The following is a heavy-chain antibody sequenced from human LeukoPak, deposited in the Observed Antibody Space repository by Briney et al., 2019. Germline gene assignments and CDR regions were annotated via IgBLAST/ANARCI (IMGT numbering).Heavy chain of an antibody. V-gene: IGHV3-15*01. Sequence: GGSLRLSCAAPGFSVSDAWMGWVSQAPGKGLEWISRIYSEADGGTTDYAAPVEGRFTISRADSENTLYLQMNSLKTEDTAVSYCASYTSSTLGYYYYYAMDVWGQGTTVTVSS. CDR1: GFSVSDAW. CDR3: ASYTSSTLGYYYYYAMDV. J-gene: IGHJ6*02. D-gene: IGHD2/OR15-2a*01. CDR2: IYSEADGGTT.